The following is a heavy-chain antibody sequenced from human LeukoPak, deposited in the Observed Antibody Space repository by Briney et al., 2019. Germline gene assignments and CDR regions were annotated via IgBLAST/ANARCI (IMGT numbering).Heavy chain of an antibody. CDR3: ARIRGCSGGSCYSWNWFDP. V-gene: IGHV3-7*01. D-gene: IGHD2-15*01. CDR2: IKQDGSEK. J-gene: IGHJ5*02. CDR1: GFTFSSYA. Sequence: GSLRLSCAASGFTFSSYAMSWVRQAPGKGLEWVANIKQDGSEKYYVDSVKGRFTISRDNAKNSLYLQMNSLRAEDTAVYYCARIRGCSGGSCYSWNWFDPWGQGTLVTVSS.